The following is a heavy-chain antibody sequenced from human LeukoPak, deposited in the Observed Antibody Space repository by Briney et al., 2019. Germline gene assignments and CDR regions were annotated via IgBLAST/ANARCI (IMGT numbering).Heavy chain of an antibody. CDR3: AKSSKLNYGDYAAGAFDI. Sequence: PGGSLRLSCAASGFTFSDYYMNWIRQAPGKGLEWVSYISSSANTIHYADSVKGRFTISRDNSKNTLYLQMNSLRAEDTAVYYCAKSSKLNYGDYAAGAFDIWGQGTLVTVSS. D-gene: IGHD4-17*01. J-gene: IGHJ4*02. V-gene: IGHV3-11*01. CDR2: ISSSANTI. CDR1: GFTFSDYY.